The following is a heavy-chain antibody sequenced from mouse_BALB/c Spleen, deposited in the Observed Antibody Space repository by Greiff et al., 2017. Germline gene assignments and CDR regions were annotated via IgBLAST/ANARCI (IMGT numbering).Heavy chain of an antibody. CDR2: ISNGGGST. CDR1: GFTFSSYT. CDR3: ATPVPYYYGSSYVAY. D-gene: IGHD1-1*01. V-gene: IGHV5-12-2*01. J-gene: IGHJ3*01. Sequence: EVQVVESGGGLVQPGRSLKLSCAASGFTFSSYTMSWVRQTPEKRLEWVAYISNGGGSTYYPDTVKGRFTISRDNAKNTLYLQMSSLKSEDTAMYYCATPVPYYYGSSYVAYWGQGTLVTVSA.